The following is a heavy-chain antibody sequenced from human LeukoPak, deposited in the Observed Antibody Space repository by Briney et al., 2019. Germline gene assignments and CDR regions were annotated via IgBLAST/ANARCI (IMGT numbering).Heavy chain of an antibody. Sequence: PGGSLRLSCAASGFAVSDYAMTWVRQAPGKGLEWVAVISFDGSNKYYADSVKGRFTISRDNSKNTLYLQMNSLRAEDTAVYYCAKDSVYCSSTSCYLWRALDPWGQGTLVTVSS. CDR3: AKDSVYCSSTSCYLWRALDP. D-gene: IGHD2-2*01. CDR1: GFAVSDYA. V-gene: IGHV3-30*04. J-gene: IGHJ5*02. CDR2: ISFDGSNK.